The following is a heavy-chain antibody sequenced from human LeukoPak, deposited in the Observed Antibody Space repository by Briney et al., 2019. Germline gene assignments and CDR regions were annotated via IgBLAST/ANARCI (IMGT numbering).Heavy chain of an antibody. D-gene: IGHD4-17*01. CDR3: ATFFHTVTTYFDY. CDR1: GGTFSSYA. V-gene: IGHV1-24*01. Sequence: ASVKVSCKASGGTFSSYAISWVRQAPGKGLEWMGGFDPEDGETIYAQKFQGRVTMTEDTSTDTAYMELSSLRSEDTAVYYCATFFHTVTTYFDYWGQGTLVTVSS. CDR2: FDPEDGET. J-gene: IGHJ4*02.